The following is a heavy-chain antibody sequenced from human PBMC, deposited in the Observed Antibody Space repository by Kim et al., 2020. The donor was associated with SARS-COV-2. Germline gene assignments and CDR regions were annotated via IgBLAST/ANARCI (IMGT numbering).Heavy chain of an antibody. Sequence: GGSLRLSCAASGFTFDDYAMHWVRQAPGKGLEWVSGISWNSGSIGYADSVKGRFTISRDNAKNSLYLQMNSLRAEDTALYYCANGRFITGDALGLGAFD. V-gene: IGHV3-9*01. CDR2: ISWNSGSI. CDR1: GFTFDDYA. J-gene: IGHJ3*02. D-gene: IGHD7-27*01. CDR3: ANGRFITGDALGLGAFD.